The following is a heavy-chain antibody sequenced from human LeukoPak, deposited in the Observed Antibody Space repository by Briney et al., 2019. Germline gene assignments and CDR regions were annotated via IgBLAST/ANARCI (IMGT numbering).Heavy chain of an antibody. D-gene: IGHD4-23*01. CDR2: ISYDGSNK. CDR3: ARFDDYGGNGLDY. V-gene: IGHV3-30-3*01. Sequence: GRSLRLSCAASGFTFSSYAMHWVRQAPGKGLEWVAVISYDGSNKYYADSVKGRFTISRDNSKNTLYLQMNSLRAEDTVVYYCARFDDYGGNGLDYWGQGTLVTVSS. J-gene: IGHJ4*02. CDR1: GFTFSSYA.